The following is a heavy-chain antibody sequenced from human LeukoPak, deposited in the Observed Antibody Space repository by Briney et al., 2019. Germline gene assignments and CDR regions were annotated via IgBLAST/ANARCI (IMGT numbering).Heavy chain of an antibody. CDR3: ARVAGGSYYFDY. D-gene: IGHD1-26*01. J-gene: IGHJ4*02. CDR1: GYTFTGYY. CDR2: INPNSGGT. Sequence: ASVKVSCKASGYTFTGYYMHWVRQAPGQGLEWMGWINPNSGGTNYAQKFQGRVTMTRDTSISTAYMELSSLRSEDTAVYYCARVAGGSYYFDYWGQGTLVTVSS. V-gene: IGHV1-2*02.